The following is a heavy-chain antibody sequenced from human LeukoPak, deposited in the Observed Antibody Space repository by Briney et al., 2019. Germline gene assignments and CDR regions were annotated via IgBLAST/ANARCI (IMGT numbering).Heavy chain of an antibody. Sequence: SETLSLTCAVYGGSFSGYYWSWIRQPPGKGLEWIGEINNSGSTNYNPSLKSRVTISVDTSKNQFSLKLSSVTAADTAVYYCASGYCSGGSCFTPYDYWGQGTLVTVSS. J-gene: IGHJ4*02. V-gene: IGHV4-34*01. D-gene: IGHD2-15*01. CDR3: ASGYCSGGSCFTPYDY. CDR2: INNSGST. CDR1: GGSFSGYY.